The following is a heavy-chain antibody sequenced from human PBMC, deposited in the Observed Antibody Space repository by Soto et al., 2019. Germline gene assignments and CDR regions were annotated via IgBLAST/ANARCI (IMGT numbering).Heavy chain of an antibody. CDR2: LWRDGSKV. D-gene: IGHD3-16*01. Sequence: PGGSLRLSCAASGFTFSDYDMHLVRQAPGKRLEWVAVLWRDGSKVYYADSVKGRFTISRDNSKNTLYLEMNRLRVEDTAVYYCARDGTAGTGGDHWGQGTLFTVSS. CDR1: GFTFSDYD. V-gene: IGHV3-33*01. CDR3: ARDGTAGTGGDH. J-gene: IGHJ4*02.